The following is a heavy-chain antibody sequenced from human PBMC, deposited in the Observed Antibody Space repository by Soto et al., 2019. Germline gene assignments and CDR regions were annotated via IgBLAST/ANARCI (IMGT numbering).Heavy chain of an antibody. CDR1: GFRFSDSS. V-gene: IGHV3-30-3*01. J-gene: IGHJ6*02. Sequence: QVQLVESGGGVVQPGGSLRLSCAASGFRFSDSSMHWVRQAPGKGLEWVAVVQHDSSNIYYADSVKGRFTISRDNPKNTLYLQMNDLSVEDSAVYHCVRVGWGYSFGNGMDGWGQGTTVTVSS. CDR3: VRVGWGYSFGNGMDG. D-gene: IGHD5-18*01. CDR2: VQHDSSNI.